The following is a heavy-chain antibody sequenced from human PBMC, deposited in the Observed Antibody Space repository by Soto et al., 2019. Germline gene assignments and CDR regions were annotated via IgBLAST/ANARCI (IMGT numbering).Heavy chain of an antibody. D-gene: IGHD1-1*01. J-gene: IGHJ6*03. Sequence: QVQLQESGPGLVKPSQTLSVTCAISGDSVSGNSAAWNWIRLSPSRGLEWLARTYYRSRWYNDYAVSVRSRITVNADTSKNQFSLQLTSVTREDTAIYYCAGTTSHHWLYMDVWGRGTTVTVSS. CDR1: GDSVSGNSAA. V-gene: IGHV6-1*01. CDR3: AGTTSHHWLYMDV. CDR2: TYYRSRWYN.